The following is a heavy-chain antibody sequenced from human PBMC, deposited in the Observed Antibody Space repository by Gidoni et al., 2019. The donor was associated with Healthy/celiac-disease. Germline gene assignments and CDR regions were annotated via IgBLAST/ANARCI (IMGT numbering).Heavy chain of an antibody. V-gene: IGHV1-58*01. CDR3: AADGVGATTEQHY. CDR2: IVVGSGNT. D-gene: IGHD1-26*01. J-gene: IGHJ4*02. Sequence: QMQLVQSGPEVKKPGTSVKVSCKASGFTFTSSAVQWGRQARGQRLEWLGWIVVGSGNTNYEQKFQERVTITREMSTSTAYMELSSLRSEDTAVYYCAADGVGATTEQHYWGQGTLVTVSS. CDR1: GFTFTSSA.